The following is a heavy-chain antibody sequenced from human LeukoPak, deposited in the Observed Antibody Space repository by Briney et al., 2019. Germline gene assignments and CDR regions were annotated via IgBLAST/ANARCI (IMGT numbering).Heavy chain of an antibody. D-gene: IGHD4-17*01. CDR1: GFTFASYA. Sequence: GGSLRVSCAASGFTFASYAMTWVRQAPGKGLEWFSAISGSGGSTYYADSAKGRFTISRDNSKNTLYLQMNSLRAEDTAVYYCARLYGDYIDYWGQGTLVTVSS. CDR3: ARLYGDYIDY. J-gene: IGHJ4*02. CDR2: ISGSGGST. V-gene: IGHV3-23*01.